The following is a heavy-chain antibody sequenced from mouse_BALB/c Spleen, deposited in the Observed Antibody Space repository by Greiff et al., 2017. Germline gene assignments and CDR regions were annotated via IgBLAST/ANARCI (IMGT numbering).Heavy chain of an antibody. CDR2: IRNKANGYTT. CDR3: ARDTSWFAY. CDR1: GFTFTDYY. Sequence: EVQVVESGGGLVQPGGSLRLSCATSGFTFTDYYMSWVRQPPGKALEWLGFIRNKANGYTTEYSASVKGRFTISRDNSQSILYLQMNTLRAEDSATYYCARDTSWFAYWGQGTLGTVSA. J-gene: IGHJ3*01. V-gene: IGHV7-3*02.